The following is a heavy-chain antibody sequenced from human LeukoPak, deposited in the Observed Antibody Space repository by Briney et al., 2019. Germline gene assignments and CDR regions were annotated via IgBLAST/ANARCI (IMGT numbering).Heavy chain of an antibody. D-gene: IGHD6-19*01. CDR2: IYYSGST. J-gene: IGHJ4*02. CDR1: GGSISSYY. V-gene: IGHV4-59*08. Sequence: SETLSLTCTVSGGSISSYYWSWIRQPPGKGLEWIGYIYYSGSTNYNPSLKSRVTISVDTSKNQFSLKLSSVTAADRAVYYCAGSEPRQWLAAHWGQGTLVTVSS. CDR3: AGSEPRQWLAAH.